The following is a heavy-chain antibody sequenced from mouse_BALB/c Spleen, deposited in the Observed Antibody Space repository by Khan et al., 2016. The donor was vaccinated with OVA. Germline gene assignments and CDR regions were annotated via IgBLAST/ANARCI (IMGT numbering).Heavy chain of an antibody. CDR2: IWGDGST. Sequence: VKLMESGPGLVAPSQSLSITCTVSGFSLTGYGVNWVRQTPGKGLEWLGMIWGDGSTDYTSALKSRLSITKNKSKSQVFLKMNSLQTDDTARYYWARAYYANYREAMDYWGQGYSVTVSS. CDR3: ARAYYANYREAMDY. V-gene: IGHV2-6-7*01. D-gene: IGHD2-10*01. J-gene: IGHJ4*01. CDR1: GFSLTGYG.